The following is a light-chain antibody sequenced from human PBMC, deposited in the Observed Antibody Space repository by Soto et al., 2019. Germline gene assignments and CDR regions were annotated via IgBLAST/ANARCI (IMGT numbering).Light chain of an antibody. CDR2: VAY. CDR3: QQYADSPLT. CDR1: QSVGRNY. V-gene: IGKV3-20*01. Sequence: EIVLTQSPGTLSVSPGERVTLSCRASQSVGRNYLAWYQQKPGQAPRLLIYVAYIRAPGIPDRFSGSGSGTDFTLTISRLEPEDFAVYYCQQYADSPLTFGGGTKVETK. J-gene: IGKJ4*01.